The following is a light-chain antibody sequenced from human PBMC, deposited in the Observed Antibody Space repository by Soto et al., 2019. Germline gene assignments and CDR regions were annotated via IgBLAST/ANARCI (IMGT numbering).Light chain of an antibody. CDR1: QTVSSW. J-gene: IGKJ1*01. Sequence: DIQMTQSPSTLSASVGDRVTITCRASQTVSSWLAWFQQKPGKAPNLLIYGVSSVESGVPTRFSGSGSGTDFTITISNLQPDDVANYYCQQYADSSWTFGQGTKVE. CDR3: QQYADSSWT. CDR2: GVS. V-gene: IGKV1-5*03.